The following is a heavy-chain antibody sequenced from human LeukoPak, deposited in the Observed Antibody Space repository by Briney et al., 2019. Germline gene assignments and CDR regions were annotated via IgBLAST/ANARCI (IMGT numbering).Heavy chain of an antibody. D-gene: IGHD3-22*01. J-gene: IGHJ2*01. Sequence: ASVKVSCKASGYIFTNYGISWVRQAPGQGLEWMGWISGFNGDTNYAQKFQGRVTMTTDTSTSTAYMELRGLRSDDTAVYYCARDLYYDIVWHFDLWGRGTLVTVSS. CDR3: ARDLYYDIVWHFDL. V-gene: IGHV1-18*01. CDR2: ISGFNGDT. CDR1: GYIFTNYG.